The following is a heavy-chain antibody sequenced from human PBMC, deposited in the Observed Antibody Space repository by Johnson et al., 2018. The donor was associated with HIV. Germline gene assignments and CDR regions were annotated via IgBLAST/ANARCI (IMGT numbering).Heavy chain of an antibody. J-gene: IGHJ3*02. D-gene: IGHD3-10*01. CDR1: GFTFSNYG. Sequence: QVQLVESGGGVVQPGRSLRLSCAASGFTFSNYGVHWVRQAPGKGLEWVAFIQNDGTKKHYADFVKGRFTVSRDNSRNTLYLQMNSLRAEDTAVYYCASVYHPRAKRSCFDIWGQGTMVTVSS. V-gene: IGHV3-30*02. CDR3: ASVYHPRAKRSCFDI. CDR2: IQNDGTKK.